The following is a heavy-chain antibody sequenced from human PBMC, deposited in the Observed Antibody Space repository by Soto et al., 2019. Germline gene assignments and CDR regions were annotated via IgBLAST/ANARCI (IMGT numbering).Heavy chain of an antibody. J-gene: IGHJ6*02. CDR2: IIPIFGTA. V-gene: IGHV1-69*01. CDR1: GGTFSSYA. CDR3: AGHSVYCSSTSCLPWGMDV. D-gene: IGHD2-2*01. Sequence: QVQLVQSGAEVKKPGSSVKVSCKASGGTFSSYAISWVRQAPGQGLEWMGGIIPIFGTANYAQKFQGRVTITADESASTAYRGRSRLSYEDTDVYYCAGHSVYCSSTSCLPWGMDVWGQGTTVTVSS.